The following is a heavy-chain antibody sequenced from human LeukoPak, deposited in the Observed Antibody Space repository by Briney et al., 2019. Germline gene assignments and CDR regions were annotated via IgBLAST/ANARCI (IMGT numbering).Heavy chain of an antibody. Sequence: GGSLRLSCAASGFTFSSYGMHWVRQAPGKGLEWVAGITYDGSDKNYADSVKGRFTISRDNSKNTLFLQMNSMRAEDTAVYYCAKDSGLVRIYDYYSMDVWGQGTTVTVS. V-gene: IGHV3-30*18. CDR1: GFTFSSYG. CDR3: AKDSGLVRIYDYYSMDV. CDR2: ITYDGSDK. J-gene: IGHJ6*02. D-gene: IGHD3/OR15-3a*01.